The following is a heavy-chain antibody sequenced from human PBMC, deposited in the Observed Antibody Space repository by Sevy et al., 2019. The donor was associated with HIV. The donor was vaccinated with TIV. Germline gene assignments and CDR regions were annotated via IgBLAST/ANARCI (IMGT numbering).Heavy chain of an antibody. CDR3: ARLDATRPKGYYFDY. CDR1: GGSINSRTSY. CDR2: IYYSGVT. J-gene: IGHJ4*02. D-gene: IGHD1-1*01. Sequence: SETLCLTCTVSGGSINSRTSYWGWIRQPPGKGLEWIGIIYYSGVTYYNPSLKSRVTISVDTSKNQFSLKLSSVTAADTAVYYCARLDATRPKGYYFDYWGQGTLVTVSS. V-gene: IGHV4-39*01.